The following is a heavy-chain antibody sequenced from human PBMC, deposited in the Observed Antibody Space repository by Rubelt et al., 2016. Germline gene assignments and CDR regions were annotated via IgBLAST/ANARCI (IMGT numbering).Heavy chain of an antibody. CDR3: ARDGGAAAAHDYYFDY. J-gene: IGHJ4*02. Sequence: KLQGRVTMTTDTSTTTAYMELRSLRSDDTAVYYCARDGGAAAAHDYYFDYWGQGTLVTVSS. V-gene: IGHV1-18*01. D-gene: IGHD6-13*01.